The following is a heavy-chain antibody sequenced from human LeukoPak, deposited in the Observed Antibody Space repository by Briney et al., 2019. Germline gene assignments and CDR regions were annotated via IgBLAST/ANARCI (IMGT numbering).Heavy chain of an antibody. J-gene: IGHJ5*02. CDR1: GFTFSGYS. V-gene: IGHV3-21*01. CDR2: ISSSSSYI. CDR3: ARGPYSSSWYDWFDP. Sequence: GGSLRLSCAASGFTFSGYSMNWVRQAPGKGLEWVSSISSSSSYIYYADSVKGRFTISRDNAKNSLYLHMNSLRAEDTAVYYCARGPYSSSWYDWFDPWGQGTLVTVSS. D-gene: IGHD6-13*01.